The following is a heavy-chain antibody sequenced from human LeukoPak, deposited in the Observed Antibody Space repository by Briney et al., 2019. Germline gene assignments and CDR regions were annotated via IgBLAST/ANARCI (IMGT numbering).Heavy chain of an antibody. CDR1: GSTFSDFY. Sequence: GGSLRLSCAASGSTFSDFYMSWVRQAPGKGLEWVANIKKDGSERSYVDSVRDRFSISRDNAKNSLYLQMNSLRAEDTAMYYCARGGWSGYFIYWGQGALVTVSS. CDR2: IKKDGSER. CDR3: ARGGWSGYFIY. V-gene: IGHV3-7*01. J-gene: IGHJ4*02. D-gene: IGHD1-1*01.